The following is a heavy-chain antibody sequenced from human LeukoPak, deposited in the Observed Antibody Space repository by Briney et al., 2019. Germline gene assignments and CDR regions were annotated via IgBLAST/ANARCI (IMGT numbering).Heavy chain of an antibody. CDR1: NCSISSRDYS. D-gene: IGHD2-21*02. CDR3: ARGCRGHYYFVF. V-gene: IGHV4-30-2*01. Sequence: SQTLSLTCAASNCSISSRDYSWIWIRQPPGKGLEFIGYIYHSGSTYYNPSLKSRGTISVDRSKNQFCLNLNSVTTADTAVYYGARGCRGHYYFVFWGQGTLVTVSS. CDR2: IYHSGST. J-gene: IGHJ4*02.